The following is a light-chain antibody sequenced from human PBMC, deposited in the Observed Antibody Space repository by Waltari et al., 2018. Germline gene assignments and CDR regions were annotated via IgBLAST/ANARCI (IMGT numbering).Light chain of an antibody. CDR2: DAS. V-gene: IGKV3-11*01. CDR3: QQRSDRPPVS. Sequence: EIVLTQSPATLSLFPGDRATLSCRASQTVGTFLAWYQQKPCQAPRLLIYDASNRATGIPTRFSGSGSGTDFTLTISSLEPGDAAVYYCQQRSDRPPVSFGQGTKLEIK. J-gene: IGKJ2*03. CDR1: QTVGTF.